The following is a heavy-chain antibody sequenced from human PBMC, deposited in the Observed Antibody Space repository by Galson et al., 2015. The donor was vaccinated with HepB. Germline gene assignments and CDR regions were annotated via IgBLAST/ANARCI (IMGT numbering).Heavy chain of an antibody. CDR1: GFTVSSNH. CDR2: IYSGVTT. J-gene: IGHJ4*02. D-gene: IGHD4-17*01. V-gene: IGHV3-53*01. CDR3: AGASAVTTFGY. Sequence: SLRLSCAASGFTVSSNHMSWVRQAPGKGLEWVSVIYSGVTTHYADSVKGRFTISRDNSKNTLYLQMNSRKAEDTAVYYCAGASAVTTFGYWGQGTLVTVSS.